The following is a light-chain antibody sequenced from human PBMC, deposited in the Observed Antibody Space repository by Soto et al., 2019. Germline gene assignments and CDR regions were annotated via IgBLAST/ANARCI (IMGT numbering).Light chain of an antibody. Sequence: IVLTQSPGTLSLSPGERATLSCRASQSVSSNFLAWYQQKPGQAPRLLIYGASSRATGIPDRFSGSGSGTDFTLTISRLEPEDFAVYYCQQCASSTLTFGQGTKVEIK. CDR2: GAS. CDR3: QQCASSTLT. CDR1: QSVSSNF. V-gene: IGKV3-20*01. J-gene: IGKJ1*01.